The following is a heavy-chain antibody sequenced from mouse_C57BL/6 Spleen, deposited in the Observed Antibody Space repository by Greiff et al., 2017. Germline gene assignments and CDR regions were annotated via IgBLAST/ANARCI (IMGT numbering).Heavy chain of an antibody. CDR2: ISSGSSTI. D-gene: IGHD1-1*01. CDR1: GFTFSDYG. J-gene: IGHJ3*01. CDR3: AIITTVVEEFAY. V-gene: IGHV5-17*01. Sequence: EVNLVESGGGLVKPGGSLKLSCAASGFTFSDYGMHWVRQAPEKGLEWVAYISSGSSTIYYADTVKGRFTISRDNAKNTLFLQMTSLRSEDTAMYYCAIITTVVEEFAYWGQGTLVTVSA.